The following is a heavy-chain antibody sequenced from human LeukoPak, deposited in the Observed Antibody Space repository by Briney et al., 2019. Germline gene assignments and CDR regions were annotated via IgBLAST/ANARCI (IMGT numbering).Heavy chain of an antibody. CDR3: ARLKDDYIIDS. J-gene: IGHJ5*01. Sequence: GESLKISCKGTGYTFTSYWIGWVRQMPGKGLEWMGIIYPGDSDTRYSPSFQSQVTISADKSISTAYLQWSSLKASDTSMYYCARLKDDYIIDSWGQGTLVTVSS. V-gene: IGHV5-51*01. CDR1: GYTFTSYW. CDR2: IYPGDSDT. D-gene: IGHD5-24*01.